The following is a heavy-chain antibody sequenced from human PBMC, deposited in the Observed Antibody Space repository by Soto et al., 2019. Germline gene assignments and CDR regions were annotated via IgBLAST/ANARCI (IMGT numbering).Heavy chain of an antibody. V-gene: IGHV3-23*01. Sequence: GGSLRLSCAASGFTFSSYAMSWVRQAPGKGLEWVSAISGSGGSTYYADSVKGRFTISRDNSKNTLYLQMNSLRDEDTAVYYCARSIAAAVDFDYWGQGTLVTVSS. D-gene: IGHD6-13*01. J-gene: IGHJ4*02. CDR2: ISGSGGST. CDR1: GFTFSSYA. CDR3: ARSIAAAVDFDY.